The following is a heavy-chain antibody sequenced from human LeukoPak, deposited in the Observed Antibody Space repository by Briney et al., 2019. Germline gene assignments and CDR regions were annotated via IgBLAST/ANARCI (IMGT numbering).Heavy chain of an antibody. CDR1: GHTFTSYY. CDR3: ARDPDYGDYVLGH. D-gene: IGHD4-17*01. Sequence: GASVKVSCKASGHTFTSYYMHWVRQAPGQGLEWMGIINPSGGSTSYAQKFQGRVTMTRDMSTSTAYMELRSLRSDDTAVYYCARDPDYGDYVLGHWGQGTLVTVSS. V-gene: IGHV1-46*01. CDR2: INPSGGST. J-gene: IGHJ4*02.